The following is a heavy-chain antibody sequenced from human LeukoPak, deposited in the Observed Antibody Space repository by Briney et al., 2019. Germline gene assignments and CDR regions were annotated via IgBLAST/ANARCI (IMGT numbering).Heavy chain of an antibody. CDR1: GFTFSSYS. Sequence: PGGSLRLSCAASGFTFSSYSMNWVRQAPGKGLEWVSSISSSSSYIYYADSVKGRFTISRDNAKNSLYLQMNSLRAEDTAVYYCARDYKGVWQQLVGSHWGQGTLVTVSS. CDR3: ARDYKGVWQQLVGSH. CDR2: ISSSSSYI. J-gene: IGHJ4*02. V-gene: IGHV3-21*01. D-gene: IGHD6-13*01.